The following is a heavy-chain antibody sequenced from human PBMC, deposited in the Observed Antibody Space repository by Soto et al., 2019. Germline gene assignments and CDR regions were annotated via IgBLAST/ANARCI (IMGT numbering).Heavy chain of an antibody. CDR1: GGSISSYY. Sequence: SETLSLTCTVSGGSISSYYWSWIRQPPGKGLEGIGYIYYSGSTNYNPSLKSRVTISVDTSKNQFSLKLSSVTAADPAVYYCARSSRFHPRGYSGSDWVWFDAWGQRTLVTVS. D-gene: IGHD5-12*01. CDR3: ARSSRFHPRGYSGSDWVWFDA. J-gene: IGHJ5*02. V-gene: IGHV4-59*01. CDR2: IYYSGST.